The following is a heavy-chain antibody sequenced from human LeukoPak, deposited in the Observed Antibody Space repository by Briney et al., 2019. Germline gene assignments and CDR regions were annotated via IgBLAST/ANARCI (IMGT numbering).Heavy chain of an antibody. J-gene: IGHJ6*02. CDR3: ASGLGFCSGSDCSNLEKDYYYGLNV. V-gene: IGHV1-24*01. D-gene: IGHD2-15*01. CDR1: GYTLTELS. CDR2: IVPIVGIA. Sequence: GASVKVSCKVSGYTLTELSMHWVRQAPGKGLEWMGRIVPIVGIARYTQKFQGRVTISADKSTSTAYMELNSLRSEDTAVYYCASGLGFCSGSDCSNLEKDYYYGLNVWGQGTTVTVSS.